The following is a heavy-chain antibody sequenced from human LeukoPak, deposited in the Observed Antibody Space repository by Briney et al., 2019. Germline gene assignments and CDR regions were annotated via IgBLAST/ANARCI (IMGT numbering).Heavy chain of an antibody. J-gene: IGHJ6*02. Sequence: GGSLRLSCAASGFTFSSYAMSWVRQAPGKGLEWVSAISGSGGSTYYADSVKGRFTISRDNSKNTLYLQMNSLRAEDTAMYYCARDIRHSSHDYYYGLDVWGQGATVTVSS. V-gene: IGHV3-23*01. CDR1: GFTFSSYA. D-gene: IGHD1-1*01. CDR2: ISGSGGST. CDR3: ARDIRHSSHDYYYGLDV.